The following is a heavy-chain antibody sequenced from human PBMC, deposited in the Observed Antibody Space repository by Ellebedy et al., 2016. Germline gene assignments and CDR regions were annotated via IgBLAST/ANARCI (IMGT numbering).Heavy chain of an antibody. CDR1: GGTFSSYA. Sequence: SVKVSCXASGGTFSSYAISWVRQAPGQGLEWMGRIIPILGIANYAQKFQGRVTITADKSTSTAYMELSSLRSEDTAVYYCARDGYNLDAFDIWGQGTMVTVSS. V-gene: IGHV1-69*04. J-gene: IGHJ3*02. CDR3: ARDGYNLDAFDI. CDR2: IIPILGIA. D-gene: IGHD5-24*01.